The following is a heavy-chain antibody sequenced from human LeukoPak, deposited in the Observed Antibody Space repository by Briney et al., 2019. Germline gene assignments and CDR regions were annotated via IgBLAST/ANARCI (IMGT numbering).Heavy chain of an antibody. CDR2: IYTSGST. Sequence: SETLSLTCTVSGGPISSGSYYWSWIRQPAGKGLEWIGRIYTSGSTNYNPSLKSRVTISVDTSKNQFSLKLSSVTAADTAVYYCARENSYGDYIDYWGQGTLVTVSS. CDR1: GGPISSGSYY. V-gene: IGHV4-61*02. CDR3: ARENSYGDYIDY. D-gene: IGHD4-17*01. J-gene: IGHJ4*02.